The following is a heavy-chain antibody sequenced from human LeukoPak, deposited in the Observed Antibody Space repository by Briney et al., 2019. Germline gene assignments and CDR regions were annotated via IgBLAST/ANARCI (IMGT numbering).Heavy chain of an antibody. D-gene: IGHD5-18*01. CDR2: ISYDGSNK. CDR1: GFTFSSYA. J-gene: IGHJ6*02. Sequence: GSLRLSCAASGFTFSSYAMPWVRQAPGKGLEWVAVISYDGSNKYYADSVKGRFTISRDNSKNTLYLQMNSLRAEDTAVYYCARDGYTANYYYGMDVWGQGTTVTVSS. CDR3: ARDGYTANYYYGMDV. V-gene: IGHV3-30-3*01.